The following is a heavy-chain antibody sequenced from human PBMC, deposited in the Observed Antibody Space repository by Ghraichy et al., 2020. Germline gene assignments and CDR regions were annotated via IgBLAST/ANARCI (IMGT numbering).Heavy chain of an antibody. V-gene: IGHV3-7*01. CDR2: MNQDGSDK. CDR3: ASLWGRRNHFDH. J-gene: IGHJ4*02. Sequence: GGSLRLACAASGFTFSRYWMNWVRQAPGKGLEWVANMNQDGSDKYYVDSVKGRFTISRDNAKNSVYLQMKSLRAEDTAVYYCASLWGRRNHFDHWGQGTLVTDSS. CDR1: GFTFSRYW. D-gene: IGHD3-16*01.